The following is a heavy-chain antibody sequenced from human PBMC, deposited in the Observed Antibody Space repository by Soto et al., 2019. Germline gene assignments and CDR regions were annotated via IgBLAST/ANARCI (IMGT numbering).Heavy chain of an antibody. J-gene: IGHJ6*02. CDR1: DDFISSYY. CDR3: ARADYEILTGSYAMDV. V-gene: IGHV4-4*07. Sequence: QVQLQESGPRLVKPSETLSLTCTVSDDFISSYYWNWIRQPAGKGLEWIGRVSTNGATNYNPSLESRVTMSVDTSKNQCALKLTSVCAADTAVYFCARADYEILTGSYAMDVWGQGTTVTVYS. CDR2: VSTNGAT. D-gene: IGHD3-9*01.